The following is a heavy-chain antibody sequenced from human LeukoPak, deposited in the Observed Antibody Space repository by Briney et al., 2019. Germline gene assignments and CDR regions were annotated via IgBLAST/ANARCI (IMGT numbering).Heavy chain of an antibody. V-gene: IGHV4-59*08. Sequence: SETLSLTCTVSGGSISSYCWSWIRQPPGKGLEWIGYIYYSGSTNYNPSLKSRVTISVDTSKNQFSLKLSSVTAADTAVYYCARQGAGVPFDYWGRGTLVTVSS. CDR3: ARQGAGVPFDY. D-gene: IGHD3-10*01. CDR2: IYYSGST. J-gene: IGHJ4*02. CDR1: GGSISSYC.